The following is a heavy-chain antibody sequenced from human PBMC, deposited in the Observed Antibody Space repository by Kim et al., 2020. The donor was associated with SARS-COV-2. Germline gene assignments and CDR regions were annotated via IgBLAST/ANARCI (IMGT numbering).Heavy chain of an antibody. V-gene: IGHV4-59*13. D-gene: IGHD3-22*01. CDR1: GGSISSYY. J-gene: IGHJ3*02. Sequence: SETLSLTCTVSGGSISSYYWSWIRQPPGKGLEWIGYIYYSGSTNYNPSLKSRVTISVDTSKNQFSLKLSSVTAADTAVYYCARAAVYYDSSGYNLGGFDIWGQGTMVTVSS. CDR2: IYYSGST. CDR3: ARAAVYYDSSGYNLGGFDI.